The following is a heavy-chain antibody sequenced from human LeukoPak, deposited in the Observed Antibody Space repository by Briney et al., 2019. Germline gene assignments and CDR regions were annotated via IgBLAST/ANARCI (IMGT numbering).Heavy chain of an antibody. CDR3: ARDLGGTTGKFDY. D-gene: IGHD1-7*01. Sequence: SETLSLTCTVSGDSVSSSICYWGWIRQPPGKGLEWIGNIYYGGNTYYNPSLKSRVTISVDTSKNQFSLRLSSVTAADTAVYYRARDLGGTTGKFDYWGQGTLVTVSS. CDR2: IYYGGNT. CDR1: GDSVSSSICY. V-gene: IGHV4-39*07. J-gene: IGHJ4*02.